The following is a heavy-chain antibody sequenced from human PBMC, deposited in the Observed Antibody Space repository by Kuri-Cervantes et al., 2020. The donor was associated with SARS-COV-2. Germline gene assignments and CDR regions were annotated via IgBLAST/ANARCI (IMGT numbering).Heavy chain of an antibody. V-gene: IGHV1-8*01. J-gene: IGHJ3*02. CDR1: GHTFTSYD. CDR3: AKGAFLEWFGADVFDI. Sequence: ASVKVSCKASGHTFTSYDINWVRQATGQGLEWMGWMNPNSGNTGYAQKFQGRVTMTRNTSISTAYMELSSLRSEDTAVYYCAKGAFLEWFGADVFDIWGQGTMVTVSS. CDR2: MNPNSGNT. D-gene: IGHD3-3*02.